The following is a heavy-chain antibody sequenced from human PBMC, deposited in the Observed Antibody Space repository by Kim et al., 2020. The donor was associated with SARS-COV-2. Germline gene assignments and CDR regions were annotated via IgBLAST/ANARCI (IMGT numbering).Heavy chain of an antibody. Sequence: PSRKSRVTISVDTSKKQFSLKLSSVTAADTAVYYCARGTVTTRAEGAFDIWGQGTMVTVSS. J-gene: IGHJ3*02. D-gene: IGHD4-17*01. V-gene: IGHV4-31*02. CDR3: ARGTVTTRAEGAFDI.